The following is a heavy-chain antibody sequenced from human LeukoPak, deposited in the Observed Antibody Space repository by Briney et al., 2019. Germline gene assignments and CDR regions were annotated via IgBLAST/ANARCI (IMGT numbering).Heavy chain of an antibody. CDR3: AKDSVTAAYYYYYGMDV. CDR2: TSGSGGST. V-gene: IGHV3-23*01. D-gene: IGHD2-21*02. CDR1: GFTFSSYA. J-gene: IGHJ6*02. Sequence: GGSLRLSCAASGFTFSSYAMSWVRQAPGKGLEWVSATSGSGGSTYYADSVKGRFTISRDNSKNTLYLQMNSLRAEDTAVYYCAKDSVTAAYYYYYGMDVWGQGTTVTVSS.